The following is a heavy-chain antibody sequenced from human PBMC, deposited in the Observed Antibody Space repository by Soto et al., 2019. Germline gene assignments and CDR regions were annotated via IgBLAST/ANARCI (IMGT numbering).Heavy chain of an antibody. V-gene: IGHV3-23*01. CDR1: GFTFSNYG. Sequence: EVQLLEAGGGLVQPGGSLSLSCAGSGFTFSNYGMSWVRQAPGKGLEWVSTISSGGGNMHYADSVKGRFTIPRDNAKNTFYLQLNNMRAKDTALYYCATENGSTEIAQHFGYWGQGSLVTVTS. CDR3: ATENGSTEIAQHFGY. CDR2: ISSGGGNM. J-gene: IGHJ4*02. D-gene: IGHD2-21*01.